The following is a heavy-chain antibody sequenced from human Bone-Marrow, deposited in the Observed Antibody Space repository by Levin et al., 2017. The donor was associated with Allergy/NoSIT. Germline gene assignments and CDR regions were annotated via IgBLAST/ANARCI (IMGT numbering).Heavy chain of an antibody. J-gene: IGHJ5*02. Sequence: GESLKISCAASGFSFSSYWMTWVRQAPGKGLEWVANIKQDGSEKYYVDSVKGRFTTSRENAKNSLYLQMNSLRAEDTAVYYCARDCSSTTCRRGGFDPWGQGTLVTVSS. CDR2: IKQDGSEK. V-gene: IGHV3-7*01. CDR3: ARDCSSTTCRRGGFDP. CDR1: GFSFSSYW. D-gene: IGHD2-2*01.